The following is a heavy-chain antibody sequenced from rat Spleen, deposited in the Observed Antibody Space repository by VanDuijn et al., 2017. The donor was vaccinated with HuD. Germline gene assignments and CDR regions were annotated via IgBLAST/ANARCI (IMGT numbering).Heavy chain of an antibody. J-gene: IGHJ2*01. Sequence: QVQLKESGPGLVQPSQTLSLTRTVSGFSLTSNGVSWVRQPPGMGLEWIAAILSGGSTYYYSALISRLSISRDTSKNQVFLKMNSLQTDDTGTYYCTIHPRYWGQGVMVTVSS. CDR1: GFSLTSNG. D-gene: IGHD3-1*01. V-gene: IGHV2-4*01. CDR2: ILSGGST. CDR3: TIHPRY.